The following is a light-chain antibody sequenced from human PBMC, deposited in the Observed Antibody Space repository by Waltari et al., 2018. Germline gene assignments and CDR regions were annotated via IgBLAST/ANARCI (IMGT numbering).Light chain of an antibody. V-gene: IGKV1-39*01. CDR3: QQSYSMSYT. Sequence: DLHMTQSRSSLSASVGHSVTITCRASQTIYSYFNWYQHKPGKAPNLLIYAASILQSGVPSRCSGSGSGTDFTLTISSLQPEDFATYYCQQSYSMSYTFGQGTKLEIK. J-gene: IGKJ2*01. CDR1: QTIYSY. CDR2: AAS.